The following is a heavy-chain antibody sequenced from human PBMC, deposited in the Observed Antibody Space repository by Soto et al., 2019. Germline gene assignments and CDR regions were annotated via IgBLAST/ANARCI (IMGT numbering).Heavy chain of an antibody. CDR1: GGSISSGGYS. CDR2: IYHSGST. CDR3: ARGLDRTSGYNWFDP. V-gene: IGHV4-30-2*01. Sequence: PSETLSLTCAVCGGSISSGGYSWSWIRQPPGKGLEWIGYIYHSGSTYYNPSLKSRVTISVDRSKNQFSLKLSSVTAADTAVYYCARGLDRTSGYNWFDPWGQGTLVTVSS. J-gene: IGHJ5*02. D-gene: IGHD2-2*01.